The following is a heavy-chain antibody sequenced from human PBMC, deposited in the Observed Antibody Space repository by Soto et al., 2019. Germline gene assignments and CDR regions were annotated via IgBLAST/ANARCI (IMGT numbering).Heavy chain of an antibody. CDR3: ARGFYWFDP. CDR2: IWYDGSNK. Sequence: VGSLRLSCAASGFTFSSYGMHWVRQAPGKGLEWVAVIWYDGSNKYYADSVKGRFTISRDNSKNTLYLQMNSLRAEDTAVYYCARGFYWFDPWGQGTLVTVSS. V-gene: IGHV3-33*01. CDR1: GFTFSSYG. J-gene: IGHJ5*02.